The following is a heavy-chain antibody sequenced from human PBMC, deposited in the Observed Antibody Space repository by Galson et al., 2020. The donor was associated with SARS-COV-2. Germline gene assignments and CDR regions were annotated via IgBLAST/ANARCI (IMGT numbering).Heavy chain of an antibody. CDR2: INHSGST. J-gene: IGHJ6*03. D-gene: IGHD2-2*01. CDR3: ARGVVVVPAAPNYMDV. V-gene: IGHV4-34*01. Sequence: SETLSLTCAVYVGSFSGNYWSWIRQAPGEGLEWIGEINHSGSTNYNPSLKSRVTISVDTSKNQFSLKLTAVTAADTAVYYCARGVVVVPAAPNYMDVWGKGTTVIVSS. CDR1: VGSFSGNY.